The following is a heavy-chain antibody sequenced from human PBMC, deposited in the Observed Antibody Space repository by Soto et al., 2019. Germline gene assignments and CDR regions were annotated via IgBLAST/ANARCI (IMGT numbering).Heavy chain of an antibody. CDR3: ARAQFYSGSGNYHNLMFDP. Sequence: NLSETLSLTCAVSGGSIGGAGYSWSWIRQPPGGGLDWIGYIYESGTILYNPSLKTRLTISLNWSDKQFSLTLNSVTAADTAVYYCARAQFYSGSGNYHNLMFDPWGHGTQVTGSS. CDR1: GGSIGGAGYS. V-gene: IGHV4-30-2*01. CDR2: IYESGTI. J-gene: IGHJ5*02. D-gene: IGHD3-10*01.